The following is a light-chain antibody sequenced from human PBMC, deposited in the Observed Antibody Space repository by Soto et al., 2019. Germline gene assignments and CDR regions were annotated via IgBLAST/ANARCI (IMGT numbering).Light chain of an antibody. J-gene: IGKJ1*01. Sequence: DIQMTQSPSTLSASVCDRVTITCRASQSISSWLAWYQQQPGKAPKLLIYKASSLEAGVPSRFSGSESGTEFTLTISSLQPDDFATYYCQQYNSYWTFGQGTKVDI. CDR3: QQYNSYWT. V-gene: IGKV1-5*03. CDR2: KAS. CDR1: QSISSW.